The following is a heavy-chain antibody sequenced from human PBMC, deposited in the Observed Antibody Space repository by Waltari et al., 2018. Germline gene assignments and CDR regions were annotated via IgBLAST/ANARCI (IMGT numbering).Heavy chain of an antibody. CDR1: GVSISSGDDH. Sequence: QVQLQESGPGLVKPSQTLSLTCTVSGVSISSGDDHWNWIRQPPGKGLEWIGYVYYSGSTYYNPSHKSRLTISVDTSKNQFYLHLNSVTAADTAVYYCARADYYYDKNWFDPWGQGTPVTVSS. CDR2: VYYSGST. D-gene: IGHD3-22*01. V-gene: IGHV4-30-4*08. J-gene: IGHJ5*02. CDR3: ARADYYYDKNWFDP.